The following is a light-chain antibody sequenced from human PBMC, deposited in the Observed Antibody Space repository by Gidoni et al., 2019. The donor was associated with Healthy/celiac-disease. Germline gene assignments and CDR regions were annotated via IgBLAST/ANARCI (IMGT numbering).Light chain of an antibody. Sequence: IVFTQSPGTLSLSPGERATLSCRSRQSVSSSYLAWYQQKPGQAPRLRIYGASSRDTGIPDRFRGSGSGKDFTLTISRLEPEDFAVYYCQQYGSYSWTFGQXTKVEIK. CDR1: QSVSSSY. J-gene: IGKJ1*01. CDR2: GAS. CDR3: QQYGSYSWT. V-gene: IGKV3-20*01.